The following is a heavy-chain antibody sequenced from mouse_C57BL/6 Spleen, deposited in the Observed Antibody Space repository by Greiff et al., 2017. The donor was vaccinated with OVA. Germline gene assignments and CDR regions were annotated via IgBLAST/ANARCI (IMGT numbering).Heavy chain of an antibody. CDR2: IDPETGGT. D-gene: IGHD1-1*01. Sequence: VQLQESGAELVRPGASVTLSCKASGYTFTDYEMHWVKQTPVHGLEWIGAIDPETGGTAYNQKFKGKAILTADKSSSTAYMELRSLTSEDSAVYYCKREGSYYYGSSYWYFDVWGTGTTVTVSS. J-gene: IGHJ1*03. CDR3: KREGSYYYGSSYWYFDV. V-gene: IGHV1-15*01. CDR1: GYTFTDYE.